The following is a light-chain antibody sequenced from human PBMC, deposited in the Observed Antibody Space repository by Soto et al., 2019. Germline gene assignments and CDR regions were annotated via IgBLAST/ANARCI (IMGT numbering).Light chain of an antibody. Sequence: QSALTQPASVSGSPGQSITISCTGTSSDVGVYNYVSWYQQHPGKAPKVIIYELNSRPSGVSSRFSGSKSGNTASLTISGLQAEDEADYYCNSYTTSSTWVFGGGTKLTVL. CDR3: NSYTTSSTWV. J-gene: IGLJ3*02. V-gene: IGLV2-14*01. CDR1: SSDVGVYNY. CDR2: ELN.